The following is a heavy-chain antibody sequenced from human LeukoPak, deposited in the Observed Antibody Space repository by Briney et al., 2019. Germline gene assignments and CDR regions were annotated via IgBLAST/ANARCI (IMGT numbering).Heavy chain of an antibody. CDR3: AKEWGHYDILTGYLN. CDR2: ISYDGSNK. Sequence: WGSLRLSCAASGFTFSSYGMHWVRQAPGKGLEWVAVISYDGSNKYYADSVKGRFTISRDNSKNTLYLQMNSLRAEDTAVYYCAKEWGHYDILTGYLNWGQGTLVTVSS. V-gene: IGHV3-30*18. D-gene: IGHD3-9*01. J-gene: IGHJ4*02. CDR1: GFTFSSYG.